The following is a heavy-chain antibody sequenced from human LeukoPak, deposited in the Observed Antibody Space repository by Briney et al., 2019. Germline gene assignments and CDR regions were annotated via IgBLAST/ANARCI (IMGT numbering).Heavy chain of an antibody. V-gene: IGHV3-21*01. CDR2: ISSSSSYI. J-gene: IGHJ4*02. Sequence: GGSLRLSCAASGFTFSSYSMNWVRQAPGKGLEWVSSISSSSSYIYYADSVKGRFTISRDNAKNSLYLQMNSLRAEDTAVYYCARDYSGSYYALGYWGQGTLVTVSS. CDR3: ARDYSGSYYALGY. CDR1: GFTFSSYS. D-gene: IGHD1-26*01.